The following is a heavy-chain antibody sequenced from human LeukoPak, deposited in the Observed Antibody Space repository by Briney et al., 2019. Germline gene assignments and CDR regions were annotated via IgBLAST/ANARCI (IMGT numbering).Heavy chain of an antibody. V-gene: IGHV4-31*03. D-gene: IGHD3-22*01. J-gene: IGHJ3*02. CDR2: LYYSGST. Sequence: SETLSLTCTVSGGFISSGGYYWSWLRQHPGKGLEWSGYLYYSGSTYYNPSLKSRVTISVDTSKNQFSLKLSSVTAADTAVYYCARGRGYYDSSGYLRKGHAFDIWGQGTMVTVSS. CDR3: ARGRGYYDSSGYLRKGHAFDI. CDR1: GGFISSGGYY.